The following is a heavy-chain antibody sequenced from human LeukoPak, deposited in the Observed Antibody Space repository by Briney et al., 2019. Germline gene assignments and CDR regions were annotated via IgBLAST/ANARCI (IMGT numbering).Heavy chain of an antibody. Sequence: PGRSLRLSCAASGFTFSIYGMRWVRQAPGKGLEWVAVIWYDGSNKYYADSVKGRFTISRDNSKNTLYLQMNSLRAEDTAVYYCARDFGQTMDVWGQGTTVTVSS. V-gene: IGHV3-33*01. CDR2: IWYDGSNK. CDR3: ARDFGQTMDV. D-gene: IGHD3-3*01. J-gene: IGHJ6*02. CDR1: GFTFSIYG.